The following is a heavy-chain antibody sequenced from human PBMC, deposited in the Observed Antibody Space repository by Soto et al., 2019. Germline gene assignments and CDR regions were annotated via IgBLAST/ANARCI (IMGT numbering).Heavy chain of an antibody. CDR2: IAYDGSNK. CDR3: ARDSPQGIDY. V-gene: IGHV3-30-3*01. Sequence: GGSLRLSCAASGFTFSSSAMHWVRQAPGKGLEWVAGIAYDGSNKYHSDSVKGRFTISRDNSKNTLYVQMNSLRGEDTAVYYCARDSPQGIDYWGQGALVTGSS. J-gene: IGHJ4*02. D-gene: IGHD3-10*01. CDR1: GFTFSSSA.